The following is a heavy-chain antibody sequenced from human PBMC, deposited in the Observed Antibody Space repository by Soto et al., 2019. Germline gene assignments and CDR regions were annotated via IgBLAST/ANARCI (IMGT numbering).Heavy chain of an antibody. Sequence: SETLSLTCTISGGSVSSGSYYWGWIWQPPGKGLEWSGYINYSGSTNYNPSLKSRVSISVDKSKYQFSLKLTSVTAADTAVYYCATVGYCISSSCYSDGVDYWGQGTLVTVS. V-gene: IGHV4-61*01. CDR1: GGSVSSGSYY. CDR2: INYSGST. CDR3: ATVGYCISSSCYSDGVDY. D-gene: IGHD2-2*01. J-gene: IGHJ4*02.